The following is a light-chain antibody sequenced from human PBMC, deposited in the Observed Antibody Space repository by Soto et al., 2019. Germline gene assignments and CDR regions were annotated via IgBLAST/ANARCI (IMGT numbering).Light chain of an antibody. Sequence: DIQMTQSPSSLSASVGDRVTITCQASQDIDNYLNWYQQKPGKAPKLLIYDASDLERGVPSRFSGSRSGTDFTFTIASLQPEDIATYDCQQSANLPLTFGGGTKVDIK. CDR3: QQSANLPLT. V-gene: IGKV1-33*01. J-gene: IGKJ4*01. CDR2: DAS. CDR1: QDIDNY.